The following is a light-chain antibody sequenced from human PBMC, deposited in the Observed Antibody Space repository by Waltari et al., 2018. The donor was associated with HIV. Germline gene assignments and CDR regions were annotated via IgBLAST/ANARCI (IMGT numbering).Light chain of an antibody. CDR2: KDT. CDR1: SLAKQY. J-gene: IGLJ2*01. V-gene: IGLV3-25*03. Sequence: SFELSQPPSVSVSPGQTATITCSGESLAKQYGYWYQQKSGQAPLLVIYKDTERPSGIPYRFPGSTSGAIVTLTISGVQAEDEADYYCQSADTSGTYVVFGGGTKLTVL. CDR3: QSADTSGTYVV.